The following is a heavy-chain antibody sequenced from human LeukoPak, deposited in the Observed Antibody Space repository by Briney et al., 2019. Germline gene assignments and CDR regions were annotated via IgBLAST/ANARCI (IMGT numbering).Heavy chain of an antibody. CDR3: ARDIYYYDSSGYYFPGGSDY. D-gene: IGHD3-22*01. CDR2: IKTDGSST. J-gene: IGHJ4*02. V-gene: IGHV3-74*01. CDR1: GFTFSSYW. Sequence: GGSLRLSCAASGFTFSSYWMHWVRQAPGKGLVWVSRIKTDGSSTSYADSAKGRFTISRDNAKNSLYLQMNSLRAEDTAVYYCARDIYYYDSSGYYFPGGSDYWGQGTLVTVSS.